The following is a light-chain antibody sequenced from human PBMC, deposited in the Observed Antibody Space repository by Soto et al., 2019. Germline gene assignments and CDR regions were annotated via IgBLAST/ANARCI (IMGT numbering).Light chain of an antibody. CDR3: QQRSSWLPWT. Sequence: EIVLTQSPGTLSLSPGERATLSCRASRSVNNNNLAWYQQKPGQAPRLLIYDASNRATGIPARFSGSGSGTDFTLTISSLEPEDFAVYFCQQRSSWLPWTFGQGTKVDIK. V-gene: IGKV3-11*01. CDR2: DAS. J-gene: IGKJ1*01. CDR1: RSVNNN.